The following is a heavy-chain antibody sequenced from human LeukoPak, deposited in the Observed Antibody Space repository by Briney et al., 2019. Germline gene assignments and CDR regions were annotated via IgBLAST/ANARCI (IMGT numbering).Heavy chain of an antibody. Sequence: GGSLSLSCAASGFIFSSYAMSWVRQAPGKGLEWVSAISGSGGSTYYADSVKGRFTISRDNSKNTLYLQMNSLRAEDTAVYYCAKDRPPQQRRFGNYYGMDVWGQGTTVTVSS. CDR3: AKDRPPQQRRFGNYYGMDV. CDR2: ISGSGGST. J-gene: IGHJ6*02. D-gene: IGHD3-10*01. CDR1: GFIFSSYA. V-gene: IGHV3-23*01.